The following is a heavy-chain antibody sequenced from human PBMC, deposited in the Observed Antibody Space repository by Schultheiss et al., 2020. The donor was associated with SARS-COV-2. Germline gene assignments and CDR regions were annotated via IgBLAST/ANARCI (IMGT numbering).Heavy chain of an antibody. D-gene: IGHD3-9*01. Sequence: SVKVSCKASGGTFSSYAISWVRQAPGQGLEWMGRIIPILGIANYAQKFQGRVTITADKSTSTAYMELSSLRSEYTAVYYFARGLGVLLRYFGWFDPWFQGSLVTVS. CDR3: ARGLGVLLRYFGWFDP. CDR1: GGTFSSYA. CDR2: IIPILGIA. V-gene: IGHV1-69*04. J-gene: IGHJ5*02.